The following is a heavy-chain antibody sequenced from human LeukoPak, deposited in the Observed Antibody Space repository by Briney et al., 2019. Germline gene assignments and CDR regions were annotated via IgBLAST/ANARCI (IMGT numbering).Heavy chain of an antibody. CDR1: GFTFSSYW. Sequence: GGSLRLSCAASGFTFSSYWMHWVRQAPGKGLVWVSRIASGGSTVYADSVKGRFTISRDNAKDTVYLQMNSLRVEDTAVYYCIGSGGWPGYWGQGTLVTVSS. V-gene: IGHV3-74*01. D-gene: IGHD1-26*01. J-gene: IGHJ4*02. CDR2: IASGGST. CDR3: IGSGGWPGY.